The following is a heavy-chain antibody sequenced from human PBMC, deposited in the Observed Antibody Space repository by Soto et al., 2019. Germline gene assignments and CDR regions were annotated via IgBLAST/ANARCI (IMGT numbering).Heavy chain of an antibody. V-gene: IGHV6-1*01. Sequence: PSQTLSLTCAISGDSVSSNSAAWNWIRQSPSRGLEWLGRTYYRSKWYNDYAVSVKSRITINPDTSKNQFSLQLNSVTPEDTAVYYCARIIYSYGYDAHYYYGMDVWGQGTTVTVSS. CDR1: GDSVSSNSAA. CDR2: TYYRSKWYN. CDR3: ARIIYSYGYDAHYYYGMDV. D-gene: IGHD5-18*01. J-gene: IGHJ6*02.